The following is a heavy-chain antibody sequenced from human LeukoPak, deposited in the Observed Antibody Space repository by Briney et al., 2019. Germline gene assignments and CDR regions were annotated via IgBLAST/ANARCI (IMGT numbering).Heavy chain of an antibody. Sequence: PSETLSLTCTVSGGSIRSSYYYWGWIRQPPGKGLEWIGSIYDSGSTNYNPSLKSRVTISVDTSKNQFSLKLSSVTAADTAVYYCARSDDFWSGPFDYWGQGTLVTVSS. D-gene: IGHD3-3*01. CDR2: IYDSGST. J-gene: IGHJ4*02. CDR3: ARSDDFWSGPFDY. CDR1: GGSIRSSYYY. V-gene: IGHV4-39*07.